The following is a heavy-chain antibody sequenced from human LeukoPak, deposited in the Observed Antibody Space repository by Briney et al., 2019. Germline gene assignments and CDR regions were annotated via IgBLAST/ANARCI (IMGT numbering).Heavy chain of an antibody. J-gene: IGHJ6*02. V-gene: IGHV3-7*01. D-gene: IGHD3-22*01. CDR1: EFTFSDYW. CDR2: IKKDGSEE. CDR3: ATYDNWVAGDV. Sequence: PGGPLRLSCAASEFTFSDYWMSWVRQAPGKGPEGVANIKKDGSEEHYVDSVEGRFTVSRDNAKNSLFLQMNSLRGEDAAVYYRATYDNWVAGDVCGRGTTVCVS.